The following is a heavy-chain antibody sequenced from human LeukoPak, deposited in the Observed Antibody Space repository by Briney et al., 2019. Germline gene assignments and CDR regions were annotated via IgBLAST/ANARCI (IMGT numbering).Heavy chain of an antibody. D-gene: IGHD6-6*01. CDR1: GYTFTGYY. CDR3: ARTLVGISDRRNFDY. V-gene: IGHV1-2*02. CDR2: INPNSGGT. J-gene: IGHJ4*02. Sequence: ASVKVSCKASGYTFTGYYMHWVRQAPGQGLEWMGWINPNSGGTNYAQKFQGRVTMTRDTSISTAYMELSRLRSDDTAVYYCARTLVGISDRRNFDYWGQGTLVTVSS.